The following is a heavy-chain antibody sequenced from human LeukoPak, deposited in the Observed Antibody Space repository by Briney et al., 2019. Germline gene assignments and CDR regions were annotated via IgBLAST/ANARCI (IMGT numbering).Heavy chain of an antibody. J-gene: IGHJ3*02. Sequence: GASLKTSCKVSGYTFTSYWIGWVRQLPGKGLEWMGIIYPGDSDTRYSPSFQGQVTISADKSISTAYLQWSSLKASDTAMYYCASEGMATTNVNAFDIWGQGTMVTVSS. CDR2: IYPGDSDT. V-gene: IGHV5-51*01. CDR1: GYTFTSYW. CDR3: ASEGMATTNVNAFDI. D-gene: IGHD5-24*01.